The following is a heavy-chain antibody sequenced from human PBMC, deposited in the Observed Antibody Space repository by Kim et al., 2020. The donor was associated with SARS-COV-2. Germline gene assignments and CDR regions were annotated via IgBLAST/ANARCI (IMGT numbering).Heavy chain of an antibody. Sequence: SETLSLTCTVSGGSISSSSYYWGWIRQPPGKGLEWIGSIYYSGSTYYNPSLKSRVTISVDTSKNQFSLKLSSVTAADTAVYYCARIGWFGVDYWGQGTLVTVSS. J-gene: IGHJ4*02. V-gene: IGHV4-39*01. CDR1: GGSISSSSYY. CDR3: ARIGWFGVDY. CDR2: IYYSGST. D-gene: IGHD3-10*01.